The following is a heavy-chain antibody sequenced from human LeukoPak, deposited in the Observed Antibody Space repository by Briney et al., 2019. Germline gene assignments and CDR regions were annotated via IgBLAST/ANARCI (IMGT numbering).Heavy chain of an antibody. CDR2: IYYSGST. CDR1: GGSISSYY. V-gene: IGHV4-59*01. CDR3: ARVVGNGDYYYYYMDV. D-gene: IGHD1-1*01. J-gene: IGHJ6*03. Sequence: SETLSLTCTVSGGSISSYYWSWIRQPPGKGLEWLGYIYYSGSTNYNPSLKSRVTISVDTSKNQFSLKLSSVTAADTAVYYCARVVGNGDYYYYYMDVWGKGTTVTVSS.